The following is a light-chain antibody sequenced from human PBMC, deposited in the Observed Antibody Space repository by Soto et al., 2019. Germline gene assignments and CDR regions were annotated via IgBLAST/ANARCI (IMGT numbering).Light chain of an antibody. CDR1: QGISSS. J-gene: IGKJ3*01. CDR2: AAS. V-gene: IGKV1-27*01. CDR3: QEYYSPPFT. Sequence: DIQMTQSPSSLSASVGDRVTVTCRASQGISSSLAWYQHKPGKVPELLIYAASTLHSGVPSRFSGSGSGTDFTLTISRLQPEDVATYYCQEYYSPPFTFGPGTKVNFK.